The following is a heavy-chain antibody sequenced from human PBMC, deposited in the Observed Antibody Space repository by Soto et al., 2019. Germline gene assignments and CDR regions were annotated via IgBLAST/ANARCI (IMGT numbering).Heavy chain of an antibody. J-gene: IGHJ4*02. CDR1: GGSSSSNY. V-gene: IGHV4-59*01. D-gene: IGHD6-13*01. CDR3: ARYRREAVAGYTLDN. Sequence: PSETLSLTRTVSGGSSSSNYWTWIRQPPGKGLEWIGYVYNSGSTNYNPSLKSRVTISEDTSKSQFSLKVNSMTAADTAVYYCARYRREAVAGYTLDNWGQGILVTVSS. CDR2: VYNSGST.